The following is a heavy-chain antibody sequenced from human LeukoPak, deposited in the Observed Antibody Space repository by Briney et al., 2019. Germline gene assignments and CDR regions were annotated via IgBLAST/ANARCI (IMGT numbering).Heavy chain of an antibody. CDR2: MNTNSGNT. Sequence: ASVKVSCKASGYTFTRYDINWVRQATGQGLEWMGWMNTNSGNTGYAQKFQGRVTMTRNTSISTAYMELSSLRSEDTAVYYCARSIAARVDYWGQGTLVTVSS. V-gene: IGHV1-8*01. J-gene: IGHJ4*02. D-gene: IGHD6-6*01. CDR3: ARSIAARVDY. CDR1: GYTFTRYD.